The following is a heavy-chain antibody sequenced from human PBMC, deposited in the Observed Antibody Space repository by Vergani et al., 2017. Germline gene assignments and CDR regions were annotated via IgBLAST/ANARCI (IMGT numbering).Heavy chain of an antibody. D-gene: IGHD3-22*01. J-gene: IGHJ4*02. CDR2: INPKSGGT. CDR3: ASGRRPVASSYYDSSGYYFSDYFDY. Sequence: QVLLVQSGAEVKKPGASVKVSCKASGYTFTGYYMHWVRQAPGQGLEWMGWINPKSGGTNYAQKFQGRVTMTRDTSISTAYMELSRLRSDDTAVYYCASGRRPVASSYYDSSGYYFSDYFDYWGQGTLVPVSS. CDR1: GYTFTGYY. V-gene: IGHV1-2*02.